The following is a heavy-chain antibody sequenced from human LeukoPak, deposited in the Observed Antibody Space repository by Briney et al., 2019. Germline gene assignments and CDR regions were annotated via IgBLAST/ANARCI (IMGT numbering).Heavy chain of an antibody. J-gene: IGHJ5*02. CDR2: INPNSGGT. V-gene: IGHV1-2*02. CDR3: ARAYYYGSGSWGDWFDP. Sequence: ASVKVSCKASGYTFTGYYMHWVRQAPGQGLEWMGWINPNSGGTNYAQKFQGRATMTRDTSISTAYMELSRLRSEDTAVYYCARAYYYGSGSWGDWFDPWGQGTLVTVSS. CDR1: GYTFTGYY. D-gene: IGHD3-10*01.